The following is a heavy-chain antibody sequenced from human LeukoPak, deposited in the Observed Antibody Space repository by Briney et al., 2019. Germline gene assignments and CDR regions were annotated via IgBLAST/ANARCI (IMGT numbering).Heavy chain of an antibody. CDR3: ARDMVRGVISASFDY. Sequence: PGGSLRLSCAASGFTFSDYYMSWIRQAPGKGLEWVSYISSSGSTIYYADSVKGRFTISRDNAKNSLYLQMNSLRAEDTAVYYCARDMVRGVISASFDYWGQGTLATVSS. CDR1: GFTFSDYY. D-gene: IGHD3-10*01. V-gene: IGHV3-11*01. J-gene: IGHJ4*02. CDR2: ISSSGSTI.